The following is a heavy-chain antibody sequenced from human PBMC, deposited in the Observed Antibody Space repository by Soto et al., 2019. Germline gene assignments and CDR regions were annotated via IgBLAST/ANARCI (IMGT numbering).Heavy chain of an antibody. CDR3: ARDSWSGYSQGYYYYYYMDV. Sequence: GGSLRLSCAASGFTFSSYWMSWVRQAPGKGLEWVANIKQDGSEKYYVDSVKGRFTISRDNAKNSLYLQMNSLRAEDTAVYYCARDSWSGYSQGYYYYYYMDVWGKGTTVTVSS. CDR1: GFTFSSYW. J-gene: IGHJ6*03. V-gene: IGHV3-7*01. D-gene: IGHD3-3*01. CDR2: IKQDGSEK.